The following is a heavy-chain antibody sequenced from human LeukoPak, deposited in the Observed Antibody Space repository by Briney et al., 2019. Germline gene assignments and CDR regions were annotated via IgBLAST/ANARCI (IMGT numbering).Heavy chain of an antibody. J-gene: IGHJ4*02. D-gene: IGHD4-17*01. CDR3: ARGEDDYGEYYFDY. V-gene: IGHV4-34*01. Sequence: PSETLSLTCAVYGGSFSGYYWSWIRQPPGKGLEWIGEINHSGSTNYNPSLKSRVTMSLNTSKNQFSLKLRSVTAADTAVYYCARGEDDYGEYYFDYWGQGTLVTVSS. CDR1: GGSFSGYY. CDR2: INHSGST.